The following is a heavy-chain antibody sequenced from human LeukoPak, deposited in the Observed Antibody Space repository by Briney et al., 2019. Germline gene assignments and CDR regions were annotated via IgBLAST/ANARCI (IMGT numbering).Heavy chain of an antibody. V-gene: IGHV3-48*04. Sequence: GGSLRLSCAASGFTFSSYSMNWVRQAPGKGLEWVSYISSSSSTIYYADSVKGRFTISRDNAKNSLYLQMNSLRAEDTAVYYCARLGVEYSSSFDWFDPWGQGTLVTVSS. J-gene: IGHJ5*02. CDR3: ARLGVEYSSSFDWFDP. CDR1: GFTFSSYS. CDR2: ISSSSSTI. D-gene: IGHD6-6*01.